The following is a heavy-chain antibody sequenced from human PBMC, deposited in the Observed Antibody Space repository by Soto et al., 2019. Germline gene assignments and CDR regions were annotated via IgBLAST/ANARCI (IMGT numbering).Heavy chain of an antibody. CDR3: ARLGGYYQSLDS. CDR1: DGSISPYY. Sequence: QVQLQESGPGLVKPSETLSLSCTVSDGSISPYYWSWIRQPPGKGLEWIGYIYYAGTTTYNPSLKSRVSISIDTSKSDVSLKLTSVTAADTAVYYCARLGGYYQSLDSWGQGTVVTVSS. CDR2: IYYAGTT. V-gene: IGHV4-59*08. J-gene: IGHJ4*02. D-gene: IGHD3-22*01.